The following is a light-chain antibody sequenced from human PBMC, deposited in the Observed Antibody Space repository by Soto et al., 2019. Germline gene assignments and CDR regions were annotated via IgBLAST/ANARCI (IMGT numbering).Light chain of an antibody. CDR1: QSVGRK. CDR2: DTT. V-gene: IGKV3D-15*01. CDR3: QQYNSSPYT. Sequence: EIVMTQSPATLSVSRGERATLSCRASQSVGRKLAWFQQTPGQPPRLLFYDTTTRATGIPARFTGSGSGTEFTLTISSLQSEDFAVYYCQQYNSSPYTFGQGNKLEIK. J-gene: IGKJ2*01.